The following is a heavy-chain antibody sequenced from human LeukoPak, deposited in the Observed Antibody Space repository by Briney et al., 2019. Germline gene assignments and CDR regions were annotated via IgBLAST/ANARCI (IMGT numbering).Heavy chain of an antibody. D-gene: IGHD3-22*01. CDR3: AKDLRYYYDSSGHPSFDY. Sequence: GGSLRLSCAVSGFTFSSYAMSWVRQAPGKGLEWVSAISGSGGSTYYADSVKGRFTISRDNSKNTLYLQMNSLRAEDTAVYYCAKDLRYYYDSSGHPSFDYWGQGTLVTVSS. J-gene: IGHJ4*02. CDR1: GFTFSSYA. CDR2: ISGSGGST. V-gene: IGHV3-23*01.